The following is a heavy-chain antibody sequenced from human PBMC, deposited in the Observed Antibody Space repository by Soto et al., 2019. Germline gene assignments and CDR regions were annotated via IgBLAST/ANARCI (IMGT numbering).Heavy chain of an antibody. J-gene: IGHJ6*02. CDR2: ISYDGSNK. CDR3: AKQQPGPLYGMDV. CDR1: GFTFSSYG. D-gene: IGHD6-13*01. Sequence: PGGSLRLSCAASGFTFSSYGMHWVRQAPGKGLEWVAVISYDGSNKYYADSVKGRFTISRDNSKNTLYLQMNSLRAEDTAVYYCAKQQPGPLYGMDVWGQGTTVTVS. V-gene: IGHV3-30*18.